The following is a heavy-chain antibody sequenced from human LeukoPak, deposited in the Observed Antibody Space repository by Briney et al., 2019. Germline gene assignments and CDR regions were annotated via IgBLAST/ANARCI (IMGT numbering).Heavy chain of an antibody. CDR2: ISYDGSNK. CDR1: GFTFSSYW. CDR3: AKDKDYGGNSGFDY. J-gene: IGHJ4*02. V-gene: IGHV3-30*18. D-gene: IGHD4-23*01. Sequence: GGSLRLSCAASGFTFSSYWMNWARQAPGKGLEWVAVISYDGSNKYYADSVKGRFTISRDNSKNTLYLQMNSLRAEDTAVYYCAKDKDYGGNSGFDYWGQGTLVTVSS.